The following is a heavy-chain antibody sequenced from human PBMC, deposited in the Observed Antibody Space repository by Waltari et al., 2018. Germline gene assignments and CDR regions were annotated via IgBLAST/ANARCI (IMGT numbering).Heavy chain of an antibody. V-gene: IGHV3-43D*03. CDR1: GFTFDDYA. CDR2: ISWDGGST. J-gene: IGHJ4*02. D-gene: IGHD4-17*01. Sequence: EVQLVESGGVVVQPGGSLRLPCAAAGFTFDDYAMHWVRQAPGKGLEWVSLISWDGGSTYYADSVKGRFTISRDNSKNSLYLQMNSLRAEDTALYYCASGPGFKTTYGDLRYWGQGTLVTVSS. CDR3: ASGPGFKTTYGDLRY.